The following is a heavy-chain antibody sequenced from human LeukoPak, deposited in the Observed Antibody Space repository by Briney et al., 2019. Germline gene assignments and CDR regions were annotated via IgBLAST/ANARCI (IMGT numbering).Heavy chain of an antibody. Sequence: GASVKVSCKASGYTFTGYYMHWVRQAPGQGLEWMGWINPNSGGTNYAQKLQGRVTMTTDTSTSTAYMELRSLRSEDTAVYYCARGSRPVYNLLTGKRYFDYWGQGTLLTVSS. CDR1: GYTFTGYY. CDR2: INPNSGGT. D-gene: IGHD3-9*01. CDR3: ARGSRPVYNLLTGKRYFDY. J-gene: IGHJ4*02. V-gene: IGHV1-2*02.